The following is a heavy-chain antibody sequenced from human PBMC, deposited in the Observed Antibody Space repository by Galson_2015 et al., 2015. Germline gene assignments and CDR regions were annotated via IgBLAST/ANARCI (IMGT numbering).Heavy chain of an antibody. CDR3: ARQILDYDFWSGHYPTNFDY. V-gene: IGHV3-21*01. CDR2: ISSTTTYI. D-gene: IGHD3-3*01. CDR1: EFTFSSYY. J-gene: IGHJ4*02. Sequence: SLRLSCAASEFTFSSYYMSWVHQAPGKGLEWVSSISSTTTYIYYADSVKGRFTISRDNAKNSLYLQMNSLGAEDTAVYYCARQILDYDFWSGHYPTNFDYWGQGTLVTVSS.